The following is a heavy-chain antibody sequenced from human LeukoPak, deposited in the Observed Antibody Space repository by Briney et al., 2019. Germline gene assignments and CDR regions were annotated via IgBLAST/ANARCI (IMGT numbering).Heavy chain of an antibody. V-gene: IGHV3-53*01. J-gene: IGHJ4*02. D-gene: IGHD3-10*01. Sequence: GGSLRLSCAASGFTVSSNYMSWVRQAPGKGLEWVSVIYSGGSTYYADSVKGRFTISRDNSKNTLYLQMNSLRAEDTDVYYCARGPYGSGRPPEKDWGQGTLVTVSS. CDR2: IYSGGST. CDR3: ARGPYGSGRPPEKD. CDR1: GFTVSSNY.